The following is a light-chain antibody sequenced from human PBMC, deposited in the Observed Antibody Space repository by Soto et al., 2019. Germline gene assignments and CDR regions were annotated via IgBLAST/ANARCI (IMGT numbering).Light chain of an antibody. Sequence: QSVLTQPASVSGSPGQSITISCTGTSSDVGGYNHVSWYQQHPGKAPKLMIYDVSNRPSGVSNRFSGSKSGNTASLTISGLQAEDEADYYCSSYTSSSFYVFGAGTKLTVL. CDR2: DVS. CDR3: SSYTSSSFYV. J-gene: IGLJ1*01. CDR1: SSDVGGYNH. V-gene: IGLV2-14*01.